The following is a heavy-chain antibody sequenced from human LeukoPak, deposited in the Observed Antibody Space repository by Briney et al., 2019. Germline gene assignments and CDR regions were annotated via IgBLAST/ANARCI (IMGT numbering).Heavy chain of an antibody. Sequence: GASVKVSCKASGYTFTSYDINWVRQATGQGLEWMGWMNPNSGNTGYAQKFQGRVTITRNTSISTAYMELSSLRSEDTAVYYCARGNNYYGSGTYNFGYWGQGTLVTVSS. CDR1: GYTFTSYD. D-gene: IGHD3-10*01. V-gene: IGHV1-8*03. J-gene: IGHJ4*02. CDR2: MNPNSGNT. CDR3: ARGNNYYGSGTYNFGY.